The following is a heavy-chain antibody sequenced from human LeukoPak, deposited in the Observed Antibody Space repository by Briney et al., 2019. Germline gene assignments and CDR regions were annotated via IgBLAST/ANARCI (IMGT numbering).Heavy chain of an antibody. Sequence: GGSLRLSCAASGFTFSNYEMNWVRQAPGKGLEWLSYISSSGTIYCADSVKGRFTISRDNAKNSLYLQVNSLRAEDTAVYYCVGGGRGGYWGQGTLVTVSS. CDR1: GFTFSNYE. D-gene: IGHD3-10*01. J-gene: IGHJ4*02. CDR2: ISSSGTI. V-gene: IGHV3-48*03. CDR3: VGGGRGGY.